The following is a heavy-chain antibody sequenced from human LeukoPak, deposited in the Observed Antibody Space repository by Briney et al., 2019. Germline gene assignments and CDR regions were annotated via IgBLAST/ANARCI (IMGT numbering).Heavy chain of an antibody. V-gene: IGHV6-1*01. CDR2: TYYRSKRYN. D-gene: IGHD3-16*01. CDR3: ARVGHPWGIEDAFDI. CDR1: GDSVSINSAT. Sequence: SQTRSLTCAISGDSVSINSATWNWIRQSPLRGLEWLGRTYYRSKRYNDYAVSVKSRITINPDTSKNQFSLQLNSVTPEDTAVYYCARVGHPWGIEDAFDIWGQGTMVTVSS. J-gene: IGHJ3*02.